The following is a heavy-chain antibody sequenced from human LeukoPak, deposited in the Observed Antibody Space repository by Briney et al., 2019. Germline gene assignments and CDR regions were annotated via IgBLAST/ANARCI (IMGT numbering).Heavy chain of an antibody. V-gene: IGHV4-59*08. CDR2: IYYSGNT. J-gene: IGHJ4*02. CDR1: GGSISSYY. CDR3: AGHYGSGFDY. Sequence: SETLSLTCTVSGGSISSYYWSWIRQPPGKGLEWVGYIYYSGNTNYNPSLKCRVTMSVDTSRNQFSLELSSVTAADTAVYYCAGHYGSGFDYWGQGTLVTVSS. D-gene: IGHD3-10*01.